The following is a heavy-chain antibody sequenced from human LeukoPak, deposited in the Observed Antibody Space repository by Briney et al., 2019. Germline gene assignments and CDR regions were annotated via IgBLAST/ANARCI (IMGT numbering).Heavy chain of an antibody. Sequence: ASVKVSRKASGYTFTSYDINWVRQATGQGLEWMGWMNPNSGNTGYAQKFQGRVTMTRNTSISTAYMELSSLRSEDTAVYYCARGKTKAAAGLRFDPWGQGTLVTVSS. CDR1: GYTFTSYD. CDR2: MNPNSGNT. CDR3: ARGKTKAAAGLRFDP. J-gene: IGHJ5*02. V-gene: IGHV1-8*01. D-gene: IGHD6-13*01.